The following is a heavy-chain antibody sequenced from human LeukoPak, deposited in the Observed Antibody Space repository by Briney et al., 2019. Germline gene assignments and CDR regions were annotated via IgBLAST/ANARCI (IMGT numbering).Heavy chain of an antibody. CDR2: IGAYNGNT. CDR3: AREGGRVVVPRAHPYGMDV. Sequence: ASVRVSCKASGYTFTSYGISWVRQAPGQGLEWMGWIGAYNGNTNYAQKLQGRVTMTTDTSTSTAYMELRSLRSDDTAVYYCAREGGRVVVPRAHPYGMDVWGQGTTVTVSS. D-gene: IGHD2-2*01. CDR1: GYTFTSYG. J-gene: IGHJ6*02. V-gene: IGHV1-18*01.